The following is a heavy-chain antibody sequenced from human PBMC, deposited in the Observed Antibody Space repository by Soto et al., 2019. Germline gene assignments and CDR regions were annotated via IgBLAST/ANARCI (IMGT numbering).Heavy chain of an antibody. CDR2: FDPEDGET. CDR3: ATPILTGPYGNWFDP. J-gene: IGHJ5*02. Sequence: GPVRVSFKVSGYTLTELSMHWVRHAPGRGLEWMGGFDPEDGETIYAQKFQGRVTMTEDTSTDTAYMELSSLRSEDTAVYYCATPILTGPYGNWFDPWGQGTLVTVSS. D-gene: IGHD3-9*01. V-gene: IGHV1-24*01. CDR1: GYTLTELS.